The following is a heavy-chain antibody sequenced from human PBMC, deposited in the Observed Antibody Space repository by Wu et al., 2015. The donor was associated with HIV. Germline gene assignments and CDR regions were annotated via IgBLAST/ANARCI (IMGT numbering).Heavy chain of an antibody. Sequence: VQLLQSGTEVKKPGASVKVSCKVSGYTLKKLSIQWVRQSRGKGLEWMGGFDPEDGKTIFAQRFQGRVTMTEDPSTDTAFMGLSSLRPEDTGVYYCASRPRDVWSIGLQHWGQGTLVIVSS. J-gene: IGHJ1*01. D-gene: IGHD2-8*02. CDR1: GYTLKKLS. V-gene: IGHV1-24*01. CDR2: FDPEDGKT. CDR3: ASRPRDVWSIGLQH.